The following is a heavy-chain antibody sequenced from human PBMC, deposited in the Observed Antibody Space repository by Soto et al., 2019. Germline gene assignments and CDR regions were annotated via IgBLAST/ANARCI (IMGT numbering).Heavy chain of an antibody. CDR2: ISAYNGDT. V-gene: IGHV1-18*01. CDR1: GYSFTNYG. CDR3: ARDRGVAPPVAGNTHYYYYMDV. D-gene: IGHD6-19*01. J-gene: IGHJ6*03. Sequence: QDQLVQSGGEVKKPGASVKVSCKASGYSFTNYGITWVRQAPGQGFEWMGWISAYNGDTNYAQKLQGRVTMTTDASTSTAYLELRSLRSDDTAVYYCARDRGVAPPVAGNTHYYYYMDVWGKGTTVT.